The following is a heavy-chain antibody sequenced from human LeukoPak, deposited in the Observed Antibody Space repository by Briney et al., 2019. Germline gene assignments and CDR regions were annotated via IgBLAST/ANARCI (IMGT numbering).Heavy chain of an antibody. Sequence: GGSLRLSCAASGFTFSTNCMTWVREAPGKGLEWVSTIYSGGTTYYADSVMGRFTISRHNSRNTLYLQMNSLRAEDTAVYYCARVDTVMAYYFDLWGQGTLVTGSS. CDR1: GFTFSTNC. J-gene: IGHJ4*02. CDR3: ARVDTVMAYYFDL. D-gene: IGHD5-18*01. V-gene: IGHV3-53*04. CDR2: IYSGGTT.